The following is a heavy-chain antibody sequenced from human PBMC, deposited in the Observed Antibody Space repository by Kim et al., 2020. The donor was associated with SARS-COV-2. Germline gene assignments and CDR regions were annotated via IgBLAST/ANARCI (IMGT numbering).Heavy chain of an antibody. CDR1: GLNLSTFG. Sequence: GGSLRLSCVVSGLNLSTFGMNWVRQAPGKGLEWVSYVGSANNVYYADSVKGRFTISRDNAKNSLYLQMTSLGVEDTAVYYCTRAYMKYFDYWGQGTLVTVSS. CDR3: TRAYMKYFDY. J-gene: IGHJ4*02. D-gene: IGHD4-4*01. V-gene: IGHV3-21*05. CDR2: VGSANNV.